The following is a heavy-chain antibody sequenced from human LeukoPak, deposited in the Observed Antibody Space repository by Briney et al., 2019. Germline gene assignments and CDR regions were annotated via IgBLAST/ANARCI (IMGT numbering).Heavy chain of an antibody. CDR3: AKTSGWPYYFDY. CDR2: ISYDGTNK. J-gene: IGHJ4*02. V-gene: IGHV3-30*18. CDR1: GFTFSTYG. Sequence: GGSLRLSCAASGFTFSTYGMHWVRQAPGKGLEGVAVISYDGTNKYYADSVKGRFTISRDNSKNTLYLQMNSLRAEDTAVYYCAKTSGWPYYFDYWGQGTLVTVSS. D-gene: IGHD6-19*01.